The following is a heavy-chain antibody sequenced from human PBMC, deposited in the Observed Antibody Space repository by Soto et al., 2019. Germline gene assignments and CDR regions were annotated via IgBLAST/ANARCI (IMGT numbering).Heavy chain of an antibody. CDR2: INHSGST. CDR3: ACYHNYEFGVRARRSLGA. CDR1: GGSLSGYF. Sequence: PSGTLSLTCAVYGGSLSGYFWSWVRQPPGKGLEWIGEINHSGSTNYNPSLKSRVTISADTSKHEFSLRMSSVTAADSVIYYCACYHNYEFGVRARRSLGAGGKGTRVTLAP. D-gene: IGHD3-3*01. V-gene: IGHV4-34*01. J-gene: IGHJ6*04.